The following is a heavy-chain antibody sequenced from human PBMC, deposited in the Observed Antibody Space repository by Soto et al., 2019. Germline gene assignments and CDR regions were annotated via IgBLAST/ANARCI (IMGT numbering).Heavy chain of an antibody. J-gene: IGHJ4*02. V-gene: IGHV3-23*01. D-gene: IGHD3-16*02. CDR2: ISGSGGST. CDR1: GFTFSSYA. Sequence: EVQLLESGGGLVQPGGSLRLSCAASGFTFSSYAMSWVRQAPGKGLEWVSAISGSGGSTYYADSVKGRFTISRDNSKNTLYLQMNSLRAEDTAVYYCAKDLGVYDYIWGRYRHTPDYGGQGTLVTVAS. CDR3: AKDLGVYDYIWGRYRHTPDY.